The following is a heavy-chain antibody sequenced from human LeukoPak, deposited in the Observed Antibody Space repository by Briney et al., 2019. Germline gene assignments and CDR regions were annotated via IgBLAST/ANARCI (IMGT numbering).Heavy chain of an antibody. CDR2: INPHSGGT. D-gene: IGHD2-2*01. J-gene: IGHJ4*02. V-gene: IGHV1-2*02. CDR1: GYTFTGYY. CDR3: ARDVGEYCSSTNCYASHY. Sequence: APVKVSCKASGYTFTGYYIHWVRQAPGQGLEWMGWINPHSGGTNYAQKFQGGVTVTRDTSITTAYMELSSLRSDDTAVYYCARDVGEYCSSTNCYASHYWGQGTLVTVSS.